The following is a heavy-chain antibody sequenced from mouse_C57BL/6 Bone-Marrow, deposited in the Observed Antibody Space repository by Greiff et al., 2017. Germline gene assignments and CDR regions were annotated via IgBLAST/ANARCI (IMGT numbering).Heavy chain of an antibody. Sequence: LQESGAELARPGASVKLSCKASGYTFTSYGISWVKQRTGQGLEWIGEIYPRSGNTYYNEKFKGKATLTADKSSSTAYMELRSLTSEDSAVYFCAPPYDYDDYAYWGQGTLVTVSA. J-gene: IGHJ3*01. V-gene: IGHV1-81*01. CDR2: IYPRSGNT. CDR1: GYTFTSYG. CDR3: APPYDYDDYAY. D-gene: IGHD2-4*01.